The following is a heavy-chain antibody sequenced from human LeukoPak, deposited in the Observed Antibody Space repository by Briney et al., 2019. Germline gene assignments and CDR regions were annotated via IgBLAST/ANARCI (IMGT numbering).Heavy chain of an antibody. CDR2: IHYDGSNE. CDR1: GFTFSSYG. V-gene: IGHV3-30*02. D-gene: IGHD5-24*01. J-gene: IGHJ3*02. CDR3: AKDLGQTSGRWLYDAFDI. Sequence: GGSLRLSCAASGFTFSSYGMHWVRQAPGKGLEWVAFIHYDGSNEYYADSVKGRFTISRDDSRNTLYLQMNSLRAEDTAVYYCAKDLGQTSGRWLYDAFDIWGQGTMATVSS.